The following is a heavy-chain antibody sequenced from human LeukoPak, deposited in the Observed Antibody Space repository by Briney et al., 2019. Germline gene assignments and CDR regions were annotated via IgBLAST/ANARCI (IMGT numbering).Heavy chain of an antibody. V-gene: IGHV4-4*07. CDR1: GGSISTHY. J-gene: IGHJ5*02. CDR2: IYTSGST. D-gene: IGHD6-19*01. CDR3: ARDPSKAGTDWFDP. Sequence: SETLSLTCTVSGGSISTHYWRWIRQPPGKGLEWIGRIYTSGSTNYNPSLKSRVTMSVDTSKNQFSLKLSSVTAADTAVYYCARDPSKAGTDWFDPWGQGTLVTVSS.